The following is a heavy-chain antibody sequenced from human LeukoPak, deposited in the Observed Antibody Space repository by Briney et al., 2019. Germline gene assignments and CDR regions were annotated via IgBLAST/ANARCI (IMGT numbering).Heavy chain of an antibody. CDR1: GYTFTSYD. CDR3: ARCFRWFGEFVSYGMDV. Sequence: ASVKVSCMASGYTFTSYDINWGRQATGQGLEWMGWMNPNSGNTGYAQKFQGRVTMTRNTFISTAYMELSSLRSEDTAVYYCARCFRWFGEFVSYGMDVWGQGTTVTVSS. V-gene: IGHV1-8*01. J-gene: IGHJ6*02. CDR2: MNPNSGNT. D-gene: IGHD3-10*01.